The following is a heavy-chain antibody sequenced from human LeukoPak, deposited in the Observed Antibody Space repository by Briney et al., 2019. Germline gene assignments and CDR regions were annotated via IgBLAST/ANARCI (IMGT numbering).Heavy chain of an antibody. Sequence: PSETLSLTCTVSGGSISSGGYYWSWIRQHPGRGLEWIEYIYYSGSTYYNPSLKSRVTISVDTSKNQFSLKLSSVTAADTAMYYCARAAWGGSSSWYPLDYWGQGTLVTVSS. CDR2: IYYSGST. CDR3: ARAAWGGSSSWYPLDY. CDR1: GGSISSGGYY. D-gene: IGHD6-13*01. J-gene: IGHJ4*02. V-gene: IGHV4-31*03.